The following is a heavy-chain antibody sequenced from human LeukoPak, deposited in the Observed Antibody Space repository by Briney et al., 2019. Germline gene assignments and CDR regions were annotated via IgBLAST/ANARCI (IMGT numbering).Heavy chain of an antibody. CDR1: GGSISSCY. D-gene: IGHD1-1*01. Sequence: PSETLSLTCTVSGGSISSCYWSWIRQPPGKGLEWIGYIYYSGSTNYNPSLKSRVTISVDTSKNQFSLKLSSVTAADTAVYYCARGGLERRVPFDIWGQGTMVTASS. CDR3: ARGGLERRVPFDI. J-gene: IGHJ3*02. CDR2: IYYSGST. V-gene: IGHV4-59*01.